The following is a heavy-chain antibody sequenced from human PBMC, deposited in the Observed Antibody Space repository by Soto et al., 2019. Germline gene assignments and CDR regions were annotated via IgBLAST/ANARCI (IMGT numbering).Heavy chain of an antibody. D-gene: IGHD5-18*01. Sequence: TGGSLRLSCAASGFTFSSYTMHWVRQAPGKGLEWVSSISTGSSYIYYADSLKGRFTISRDNAGNSLYLQMNSLRAEDTAVYYCATELWSSFGSWGQGTLVTVSS. J-gene: IGHJ4*02. CDR2: ISTGSSYI. V-gene: IGHV3-21*01. CDR3: ATELWSSFGS. CDR1: GFTFSSYT.